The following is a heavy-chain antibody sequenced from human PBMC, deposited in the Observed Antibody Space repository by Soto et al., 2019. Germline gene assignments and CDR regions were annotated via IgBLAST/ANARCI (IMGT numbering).Heavy chain of an antibody. CDR3: ARDPGPSWERSNYYDSSGYQPDWPSVVKDPPNYYYYGMDV. V-gene: IGHV3-66*01. CDR1: GFTVSSNY. J-gene: IGHJ6*02. CDR2: IYSGGST. Sequence: GGSLRLSCAASGFTVSSNYMSWVRQAPGKGLEWVSVIYSGGSTYYADSVKGRFTISRDNSKNTLYLQMNSLRAEDTAVYYCARDPGPSWERSNYYDSSGYQPDWPSVVKDPPNYYYYGMDVWGQGTTVTVSS. D-gene: IGHD3-22*01.